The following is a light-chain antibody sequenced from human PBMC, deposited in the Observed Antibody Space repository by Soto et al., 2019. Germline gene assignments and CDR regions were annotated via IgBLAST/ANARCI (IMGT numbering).Light chain of an antibody. CDR1: QDISNF. Sequence: IQLTQSPSSLSASVGDRVIITCRASQDISNFLAWYQQKPGKAPQLLIYAASTLQTGVPSRFSGSGSGTDFTITISSLQPEDFATYYCQVVNTYLGWITFGPGTKV. CDR2: AAS. CDR3: QVVNTYLGWIT. V-gene: IGKV1-9*01. J-gene: IGKJ3*01.